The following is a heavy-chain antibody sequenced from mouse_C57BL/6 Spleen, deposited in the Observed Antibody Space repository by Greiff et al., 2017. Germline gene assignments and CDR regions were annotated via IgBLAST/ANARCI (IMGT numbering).Heavy chain of an antibody. CDR3: AKVDSNFHYYAMDY. V-gene: IGHV1-39*01. D-gene: IGHD2-5*01. CDR1: GYSFTDYN. CDR2: INPNYGTT. J-gene: IGHJ4*01. Sequence: VQLQQSGPELVKPGASVKISCKASGYSFTDYNMNWVKQSNGKSLEWIGVINPNYGTTSNNQKFKGKATLTVDQSSSTAYMQLNSLTSEDSAVYYCAKVDSNFHYYAMDYWGQGTSVTVSS.